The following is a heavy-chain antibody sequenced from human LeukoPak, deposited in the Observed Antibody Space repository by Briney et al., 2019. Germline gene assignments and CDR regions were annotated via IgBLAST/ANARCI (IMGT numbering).Heavy chain of an antibody. CDR1: GGSISSYY. Sequence: SETLSLTCTVSGGSISSYYWSWIRQPPGKGLEWIGYIYYSGSTNYNPSLKSRVTISVDTSKNQFSLKLSSVTAADTAVYYCARARPGGYGRIDYWGQGTLVTVSS. CDR3: ARARPGGYGRIDY. J-gene: IGHJ4*02. D-gene: IGHD5-18*01. CDR2: IYYSGST. V-gene: IGHV4-59*01.